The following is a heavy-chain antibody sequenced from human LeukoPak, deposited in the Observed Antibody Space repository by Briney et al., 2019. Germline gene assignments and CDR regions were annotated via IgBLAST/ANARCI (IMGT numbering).Heavy chain of an antibody. D-gene: IGHD1-20*01. Sequence: ASVKVSCKVSGYNLTTYGINWVRQAPGQGLEWMGWLSVYTGGTNYAQDFQGRVTMTTDTSTSTAHMELRSLRSDDTAVYYCARELYNLAADHWGQGTLVIVSS. CDR3: ARELYNLAADH. J-gene: IGHJ4*02. CDR1: GYNLTTYG. V-gene: IGHV1-18*01. CDR2: LSVYTGGT.